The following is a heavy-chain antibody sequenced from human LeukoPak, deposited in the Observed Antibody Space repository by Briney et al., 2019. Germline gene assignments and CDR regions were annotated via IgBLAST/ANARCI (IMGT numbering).Heavy chain of an antibody. CDR1: GGSFSGYY. J-gene: IGHJ4*02. V-gene: IGHV4-34*01. CDR3: ARAYGSGSYYNGEFKGFDY. CDR2: INHSGST. Sequence: RTSETLSLTCAVYGGSFSGYYWSWIRQPPGKGLEWIGEINHSGSTNYNPSLKSRVTISVDTSKNQFSLKLSSVTAADTAVYYCARAYGSGSYYNGEFKGFDYWGQGTLVTVSS. D-gene: IGHD3-10*01.